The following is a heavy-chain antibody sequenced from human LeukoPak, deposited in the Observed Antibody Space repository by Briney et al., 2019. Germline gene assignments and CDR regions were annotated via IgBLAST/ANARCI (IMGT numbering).Heavy chain of an antibody. D-gene: IGHD2-15*01. CDR2: INAGNGNT. CDR1: GYTFTSYA. J-gene: IGHJ3*02. V-gene: IGHV1-3*01. CDR3: ATEVGTPDIRSAFDI. Sequence: ASVKVSCKASGYTFTSYAMHWVRQSPGQRLEWMGWINAGNGNTKYSQKFQGRVTITRDTSASTAYMELSSLRSEDTAVYYCATEVGTPDIRSAFDIWGQGTMVTVSS.